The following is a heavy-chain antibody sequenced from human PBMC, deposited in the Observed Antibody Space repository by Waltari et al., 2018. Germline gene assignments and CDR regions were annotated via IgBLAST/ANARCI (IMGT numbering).Heavy chain of an antibody. Sequence: QITLKESGPTLVKPTQTLTLTCTFSGFSFTSTGVAVSWIRQPPTKALEWLALIHWDDEKWCSPSLKNRLTVTKDTSRNQVVLTLTNMDPADTATYYCAGGWFYFDYWGQGALVTVSS. J-gene: IGHJ4*02. CDR3: AGGWFYFDY. CDR1: GFSFTSTGVA. D-gene: IGHD6-19*01. CDR2: IHWDDEK. V-gene: IGHV2-5*02.